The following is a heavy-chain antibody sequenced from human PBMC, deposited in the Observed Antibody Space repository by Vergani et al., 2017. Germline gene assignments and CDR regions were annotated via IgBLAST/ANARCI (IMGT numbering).Heavy chain of an antibody. CDR3: ARDLLPNYDFWSGYSHAYYYYYGMDV. Sequence: EVQLVESGGGLVQPGGSLRLSCAASGFTFSRYWMHWVRQAPGKGLVWVSRINSDGSSTSYADSVKGRFTISRDNAKNTLYLQMNSLRAEDTAVYYCARDLLPNYDFWSGYSHAYYYYYGMDVWGQGTTVTVSS. CDR2: INSDGSST. J-gene: IGHJ6*02. CDR1: GFTFSRYW. V-gene: IGHV3-74*01. D-gene: IGHD3-3*01.